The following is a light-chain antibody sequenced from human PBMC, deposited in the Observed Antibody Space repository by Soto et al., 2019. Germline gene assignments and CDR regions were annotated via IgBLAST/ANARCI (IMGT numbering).Light chain of an antibody. J-gene: IGKJ5*01. CDR2: AAS. Sequence: DIQMTQSPSSLSASVGDRVTITCRASQSITSYLNWFQQKPGKAPKLLIYAASSLQSGVPSRFSGSGSGTDFTLTISGLQSEDSAVYFCQQYNNWPFSFGQGTRLEIK. CDR1: QSITSY. V-gene: IGKV1-39*01. CDR3: QQYNNWPFS.